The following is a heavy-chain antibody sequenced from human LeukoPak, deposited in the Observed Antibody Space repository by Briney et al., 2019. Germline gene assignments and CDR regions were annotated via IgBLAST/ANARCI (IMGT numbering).Heavy chain of an antibody. D-gene: IGHD3-22*01. J-gene: IGHJ4*02. CDR2: ISSSSSYI. V-gene: IGHV3-21*01. CDR3: ASVRGYYDSSGYHYSYFDY. CDR1: GFTFSSYS. Sequence: GGSLRLSCAASGFTFSSYSMNWVRQAPGKGLEWVSSISSSSSYIYYADSVKGRFTISRDNAKNSLYLQMNSLRAEDTAVYYCASVRGYYDSSGYHYSYFDYWGQGTQVTVSS.